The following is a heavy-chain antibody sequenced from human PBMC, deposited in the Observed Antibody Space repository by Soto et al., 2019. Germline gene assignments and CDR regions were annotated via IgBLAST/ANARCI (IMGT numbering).Heavy chain of an antibody. CDR1: GYTFTSYA. CDR3: ARDIPLGYSSGWFDP. CDR2: INTNTGNP. V-gene: IGHV7-4-1*01. Sequence: GASVKVSCKASGYTFTSYAMNWGRQAPGQGLEWMGWINTNTGNPTYAQGFTGRFVFSLDTSVSTAYLQICSLKAEDTAVYYCARDIPLGYSSGWFDPWGQGTLVTVSS. D-gene: IGHD6-19*01. J-gene: IGHJ5*02.